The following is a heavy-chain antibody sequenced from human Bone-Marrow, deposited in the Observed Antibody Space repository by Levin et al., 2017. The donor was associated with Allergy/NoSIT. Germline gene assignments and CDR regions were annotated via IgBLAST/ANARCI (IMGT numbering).Heavy chain of an antibody. CDR3: ARGVGDYVWGSYRSTTYFDY. CDR2: IIPIFGTA. J-gene: IGHJ4*02. CDR1: GGTFSSYA. V-gene: IGHV1-69*13. Sequence: ASVKVSCKASGGTFSSYAISWVRQAPGQGLEWMGGIIPIFGTANYAQKFQGRVTITADESTSTAYMELSSLRSEDTAVYYCARGVGDYVWGSYRSTTYFDYWGQGTLVTVSS. D-gene: IGHD3-16*02.